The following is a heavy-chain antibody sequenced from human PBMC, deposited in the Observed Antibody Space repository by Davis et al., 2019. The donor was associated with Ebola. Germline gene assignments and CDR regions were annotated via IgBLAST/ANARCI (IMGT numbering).Heavy chain of an antibody. CDR3: AREMGDSSFDY. V-gene: IGHV4-59*01. D-gene: IGHD2-21*02. CDR1: GGSISSYY. J-gene: IGHJ4*02. Sequence: MPSETLSLTCTVSGGSISSYYWSWIRQPPGKGLEWIGYIYYSGSTNYNPSLKSRVTISVDTSKNQFSLKLSSVTAADTAVYYCAREMGDSSFDYWGQGTLVTVSS. CDR2: IYYSGST.